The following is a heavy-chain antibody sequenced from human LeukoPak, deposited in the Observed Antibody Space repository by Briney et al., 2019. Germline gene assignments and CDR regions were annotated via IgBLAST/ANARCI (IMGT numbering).Heavy chain of an antibody. CDR2: ISSSSSYI. CDR1: GFTFSSYS. D-gene: IGHD1-26*01. Sequence: GGSLRLSCAASGFTFSSYSMNWVRQAPGKGLEWVSSISSSSSYIYYADSVKGRFTISRDNAKNSLYLQMNSLRAEDTAVYYCARDRGATGYFQHWGQGTLVTVSA. CDR3: ARDRGATGYFQH. V-gene: IGHV3-21*01. J-gene: IGHJ1*01.